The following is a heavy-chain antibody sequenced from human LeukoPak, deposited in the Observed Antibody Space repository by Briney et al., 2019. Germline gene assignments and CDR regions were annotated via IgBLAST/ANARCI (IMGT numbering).Heavy chain of an antibody. CDR2: IRSKANSYAT. V-gene: IGHV3-73*01. Sequence: GSLKLSCAASGFTFSGSAMHWVRQASGKGLEWVGRIRSKANSYATAYAASVKGRFTISRDDSKNTAYLQMNSLKTEDTAVYYCTRHHEQLLQNNMDVWGKGTTVTVSS. D-gene: IGHD6-6*01. J-gene: IGHJ6*03. CDR3: TRHHEQLLQNNMDV. CDR1: GFTFSGSA.